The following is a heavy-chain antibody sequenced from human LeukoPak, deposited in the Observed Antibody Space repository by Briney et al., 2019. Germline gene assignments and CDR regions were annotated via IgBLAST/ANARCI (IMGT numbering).Heavy chain of an antibody. V-gene: IGHV4-4*07. CDR2: IYTSGSS. Sequence: SETLSLTCTVSGDSVTTYYWSWIRQPAGKGLEWIGRIYTSGSSNSNPSLKSRVTMSADTSKNQFSLKLSPVTAADTAVYYCARDISVAGSFLLFDYWGQGTLVTVSS. J-gene: IGHJ4*02. D-gene: IGHD6-19*01. CDR1: GDSVTTYY. CDR3: ARDISVAGSFLLFDY.